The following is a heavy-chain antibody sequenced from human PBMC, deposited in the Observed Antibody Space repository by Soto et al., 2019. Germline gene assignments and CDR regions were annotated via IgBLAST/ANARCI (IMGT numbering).Heavy chain of an antibody. CDR2: IIPIFGTA. CDR1: GGTFSSHA. Sequence: QVQLVQSGAEVKKPGSSVKVSCKASGGTFSSHAISWVRQAPGQGLEWMGGIIPIFGTANYAQKFQGRVTITADESTSTAYMELSSLRSEDTAVYYCAREINWNGPYYYGMDVWGQGTTVTVSS. D-gene: IGHD1-20*01. CDR3: AREINWNGPYYYGMDV. J-gene: IGHJ6*02. V-gene: IGHV1-69*01.